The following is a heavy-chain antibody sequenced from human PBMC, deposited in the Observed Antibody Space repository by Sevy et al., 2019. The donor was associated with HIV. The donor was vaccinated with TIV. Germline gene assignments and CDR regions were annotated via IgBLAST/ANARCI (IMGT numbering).Heavy chain of an antibody. V-gene: IGHV4-59*01. Sequence: SETLSLTCTVSGGSISSYYWSWIRQPPGQGLEWIGYIYYSGSPTYNPSLKSRFTISVDTSKNQFSLKLSSVTAPDTAVYYCARGGRLWFGELLNNWFDPWGQGTLVTVSS. D-gene: IGHD3-10*01. CDR1: GGSISSYY. J-gene: IGHJ5*02. CDR2: IYYSGSP. CDR3: ARGGRLWFGELLNNWFDP.